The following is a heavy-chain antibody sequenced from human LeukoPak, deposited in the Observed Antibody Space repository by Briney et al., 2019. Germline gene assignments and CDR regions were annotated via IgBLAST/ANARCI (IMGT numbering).Heavy chain of an antibody. CDR2: IKKDGSEK. V-gene: IGHV3-7*01. CDR1: GFTFSDNW. J-gene: IGHJ4*02. Sequence: GGSLRLSCEASGFTFSDNWMSWVRQALGKGLEWVANIKKDGSEKFYVDSVKGRFTVSRDNAKNSLFLQMNSLRVEDTAVYYCLQYDSAITWGQGALVSVSS. D-gene: IGHD3-10*01. CDR3: LQYDSAIT.